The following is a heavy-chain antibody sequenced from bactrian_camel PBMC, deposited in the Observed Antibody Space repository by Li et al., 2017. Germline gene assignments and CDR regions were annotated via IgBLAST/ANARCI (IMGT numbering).Heavy chain of an antibody. D-gene: IGHD1*01. J-gene: IGHJ7*01. Sequence: HVQLVESGGGSVQTGESLRLSCSASGAIAGRHCMAWFRQAPGKGLEWVSSINPAGDSTSYSDSVKGRFTVSRDNSKNILYLQMDSLRPEDTAMYYCASGPWGYCTRTKWEGGMNNWGKGTQVTVS. V-gene: IGHV3S1*01. CDR2: INPAGDST. CDR1: GAIAGRHC.